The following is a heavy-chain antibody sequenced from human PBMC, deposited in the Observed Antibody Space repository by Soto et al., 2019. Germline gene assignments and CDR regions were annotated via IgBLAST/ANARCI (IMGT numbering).Heavy chain of an antibody. V-gene: IGHV3-48*02. CDR3: ARDRDFWSGYPSDWFDP. Sequence: EVQLVESGGGLVQPGGSLRLSCAASGFTFSSYSMNWVRQAPGKGLEWGSYISSSSSTIYYADSVKGRFTISRDNAKNSLYLQTNSLRDDDTAVYYCARDRDFWSGYPSDWFDPWGQGTLVTVSS. J-gene: IGHJ5*02. D-gene: IGHD3-3*01. CDR1: GFTFSSYS. CDR2: ISSSSSTI.